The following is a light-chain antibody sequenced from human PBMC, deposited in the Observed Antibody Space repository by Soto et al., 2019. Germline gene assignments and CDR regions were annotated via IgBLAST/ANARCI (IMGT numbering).Light chain of an antibody. Sequence: QSALTQPPSASGSPGQSVTISCTGTGSDVGGYNYVSWYQQHPGKAPKLMIYEVSKRPSGVPDRFSGSKSGNTASLTVSGLQAEDEADYYCSSYAGSNYVFGTGTKVTVL. CDR3: SSYAGSNYV. CDR2: EVS. V-gene: IGLV2-8*01. J-gene: IGLJ1*01. CDR1: GSDVGGYNY.